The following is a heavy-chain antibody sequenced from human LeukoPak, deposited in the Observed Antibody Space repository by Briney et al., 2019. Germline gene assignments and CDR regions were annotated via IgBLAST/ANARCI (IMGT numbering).Heavy chain of an antibody. V-gene: IGHV3-21*01. CDR2: ISSSSSYI. Sequence: GGSLRLSCAASGFTFSSYSMNWVRQAPGKGLEWVSSISSSSSYIYYADSVKGRFTISRDNAKNSLYLQMNSLRAEDTAVYYCARTEISSSWYFDAFDIWGQGTMVTVSS. J-gene: IGHJ3*02. CDR3: ARTEISSSWYFDAFDI. D-gene: IGHD6-13*01. CDR1: GFTFSSYS.